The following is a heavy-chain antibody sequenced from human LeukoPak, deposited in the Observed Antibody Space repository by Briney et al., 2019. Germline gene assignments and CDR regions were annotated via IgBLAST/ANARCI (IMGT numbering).Heavy chain of an antibody. CDR1: GFTFSSYG. CDR3: AKDHRQQLVFWTEYYFDY. V-gene: IGHV3-33*06. Sequence: GRSLRLSCAASGFTFSSYGMHWVRQAPGKGLEWVAVIWYDGSNKYYADSVKGRFTISRDNSKNTLYLQMNSLRAEDTAVYYCAKDHRQQLVFWTEYYFDYWGQGTLVTVSS. J-gene: IGHJ4*02. CDR2: IWYDGSNK. D-gene: IGHD6-13*01.